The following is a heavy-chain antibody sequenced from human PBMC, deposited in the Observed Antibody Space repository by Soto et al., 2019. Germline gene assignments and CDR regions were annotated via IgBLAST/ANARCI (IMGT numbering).Heavy chain of an antibody. D-gene: IGHD3-3*01. CDR1: GGSFSGYY. J-gene: IGHJ4*02. CDR3: ARGLRGYDFWSGSPFDY. V-gene: IGHV4-34*01. CDR2: INHSGST. Sequence: SETLSLTCAVYGGSFSGYYWSWIRQPPRKGLEWIGEINHSGSTNYNPSLKSRVTISVDTSKNQFSLKLSSVTAADTAVYYCARGLRGYDFWSGSPFDYWGQGTLVTVSS.